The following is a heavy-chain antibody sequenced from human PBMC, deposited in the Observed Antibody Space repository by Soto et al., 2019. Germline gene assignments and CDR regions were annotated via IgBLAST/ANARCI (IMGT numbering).Heavy chain of an antibody. D-gene: IGHD6-13*01. Sequence: QVQLVESGGGLVKPGGSLRLSCAASGFTFSDYYMSWIRQAPGKGLEWVSYISSSGSTIYYADSVKGRFTISRDNAKNSLDLQMTRLRDEDTAVYYCANAFEIAASDPFDYWGQGSLVTVSS. CDR1: GFTFSDYY. V-gene: IGHV3-11*01. J-gene: IGHJ4*02. CDR3: ANAFEIAASDPFDY. CDR2: ISSSGSTI.